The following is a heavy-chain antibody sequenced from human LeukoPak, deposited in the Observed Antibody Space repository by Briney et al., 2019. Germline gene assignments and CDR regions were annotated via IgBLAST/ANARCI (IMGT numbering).Heavy chain of an antibody. Sequence: GGSLRLSCAASGFTFSRYEMNWVRQAPGKGLEWGSYISSSGSTIYYADSVKGRFPISKDNAKNSLYLQMNSLRAEDTAVYYCARGWRLWFGALLPDSMGAFDIWGQGTMVNVPS. CDR3: ARGWRLWFGALLPDSMGAFDI. CDR1: GFTFSRYE. V-gene: IGHV3-48*03. CDR2: ISSSGSTI. J-gene: IGHJ3*02. D-gene: IGHD3-10*01.